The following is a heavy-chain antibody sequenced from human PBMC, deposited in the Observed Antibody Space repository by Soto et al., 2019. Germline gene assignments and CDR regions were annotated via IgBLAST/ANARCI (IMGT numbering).Heavy chain of an antibody. J-gene: IGHJ4*02. CDR1: GFTFSSYG. CDR2: IWYDGSNK. V-gene: IGHV3-33*01. CDR3: ARETGNPLSERRKYSFDY. Sequence: GGSLRLSCAASGFTFSSYGMHWVRQAPGKGLEWVAVIWYDGSNKYYADSVKGRFTISRDNSKNTLYLQMNSLRAEDTAVYYCARETGNPLSERRKYSFDYWGQGTLVTVAS.